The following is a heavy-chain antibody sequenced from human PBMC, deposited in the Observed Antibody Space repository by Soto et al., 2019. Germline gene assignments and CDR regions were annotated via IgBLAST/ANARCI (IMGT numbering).Heavy chain of an antibody. Sequence: EVQLVESGGGLVQPGGSLRLSCAASGFTFSSYWMSWVRQAPRKGLEWVANIKQDGSEKYYVDSVKGRFTISRDNAKNSLYLQMNSLRAEDTAVYYCARDKSVAGTGWFDPWGQGTLVTVSS. V-gene: IGHV3-7*05. CDR3: ARDKSVAGTGWFDP. D-gene: IGHD6-19*01. J-gene: IGHJ5*02. CDR2: IKQDGSEK. CDR1: GFTFSSYW.